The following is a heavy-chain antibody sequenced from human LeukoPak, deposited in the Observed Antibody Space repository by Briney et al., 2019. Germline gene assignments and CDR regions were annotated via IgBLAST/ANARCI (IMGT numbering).Heavy chain of an antibody. CDR2: INHSVST. J-gene: IGHJ6*03. CDR1: SGSFSGYY. CDR3: ARLPRRIPVVPAAYVTRRGANTYYYMDA. D-gene: IGHD6-13*01. Sequence: PSETLSLTCGVYSGSFSGYYWSWIRQSPGKGLEWIGEINHSVSTNYNPSLKSRVTISVDTSKKQFSLRLTSVTAADTAVYFCARLPRRIPVVPAAYVTRRGANTYYYMDAWGEGTTVTISS. V-gene: IGHV4-34*01.